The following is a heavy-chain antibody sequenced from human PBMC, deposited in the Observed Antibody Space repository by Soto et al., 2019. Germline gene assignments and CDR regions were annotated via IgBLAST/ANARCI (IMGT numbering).Heavy chain of an antibody. D-gene: IGHD3-10*01. J-gene: IGHJ4*02. V-gene: IGHV4-31*03. CDR1: GGSISSGGYY. CDR2: IYYSGST. CDR3: ARQGDSFGEFQPHFDY. Sequence: QVQLQESGPGLVKPSQTLSLTCTVSGGSISSGGYYWSWIRQHPGKGLEWIGYIYYSGSTYYNPSLKSRVTVSVDTSKNQFSLKLSSVTAADTAVYYCARQGDSFGEFQPHFDYWGQGTLVTVSS.